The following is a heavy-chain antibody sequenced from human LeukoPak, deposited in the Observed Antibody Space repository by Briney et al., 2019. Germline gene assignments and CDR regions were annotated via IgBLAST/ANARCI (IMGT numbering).Heavy chain of an antibody. J-gene: IGHJ4*02. V-gene: IGHV4-59*12. CDR3: ASGARYGGAATPIDY. CDR1: GGTISGYY. D-gene: IGHD2-15*01. Sequence: ASETLSLTCTVSGGTISGYYWSWIRQPPGKGLEGIGYIYYSGSTNYNPSLKSRVTISVDTSKNQFSLKLSSVTAADTAVYYCASGARYGGAATPIDYWGQGTLVTVSS. CDR2: IYYSGST.